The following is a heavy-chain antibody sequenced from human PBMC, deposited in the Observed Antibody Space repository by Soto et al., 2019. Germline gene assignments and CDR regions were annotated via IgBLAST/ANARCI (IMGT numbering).Heavy chain of an antibody. CDR1: GFIFSDHA. Sequence: GGSLRLSCVGSGFIFSDHAMTWVRQAAGKGFEWVSTIRKSGEKTFYADSVKGRFTISRDNSKNTLFLQMDSLRGDDTAVYYCGQGSNLVLWGRGTTVTVSS. J-gene: IGHJ6*02. V-gene: IGHV3-23*01. CDR3: GQGSNLVL. CDR2: IRKSGEKT.